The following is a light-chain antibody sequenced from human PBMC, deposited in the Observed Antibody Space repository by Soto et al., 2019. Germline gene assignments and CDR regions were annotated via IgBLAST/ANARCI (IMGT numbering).Light chain of an antibody. J-gene: IGKJ1*01. V-gene: IGKV4-1*01. CDR2: WAS. CDR3: QQYYATPRT. Sequence: DIVMTQSPDSLAVSLGERAAINCKSSQNVLYSPNNKNYLAWYQQKPGQPPKLLVYWASTRESGVPDRFSGSGSVTDFTLTISSLQAEDVALYYCQQYYATPRTFGQGTKVEIK. CDR1: QNVLYSPNNKNY.